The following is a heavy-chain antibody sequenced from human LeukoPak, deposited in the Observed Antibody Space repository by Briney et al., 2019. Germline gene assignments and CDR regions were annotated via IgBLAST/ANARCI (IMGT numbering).Heavy chain of an antibody. CDR2: IIPILGIA. D-gene: IGHD6-19*01. CDR3: ADGYSSGQDAFDI. CDR1: GGTFSSYT. V-gene: IGHV1-69*02. Sequence: SVKVSCKASGGTFSSYTISWVRQAPGQGLEWMGRIIPILGIANYAQKFQGRVTITADKSTSTAYMERSSLRSEDTAVYYCADGYSSGQDAFDIWGQGTMVTVSS. J-gene: IGHJ3*02.